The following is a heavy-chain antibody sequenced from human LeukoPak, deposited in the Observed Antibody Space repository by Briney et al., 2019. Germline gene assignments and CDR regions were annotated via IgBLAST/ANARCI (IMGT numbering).Heavy chain of an antibody. CDR1: GGSISSSNW. V-gene: IGHV4-4*02. CDR2: IYYSGST. D-gene: IGHD3-9*01. J-gene: IGHJ4*02. Sequence: SETLSLTCAVSGGSISSSNWWSWVRQPPGKGLEWIGEIYYSGSTNYNPSLKSRVTISVDKSKNQFSLKLSSVIAADTAVYYCARGSYYDILTGYFDYWGQGTLVTVSS. CDR3: ARGSYYDILTGYFDY.